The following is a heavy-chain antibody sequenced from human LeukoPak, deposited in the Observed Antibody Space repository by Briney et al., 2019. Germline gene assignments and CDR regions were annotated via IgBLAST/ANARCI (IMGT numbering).Heavy chain of an antibody. Sequence: GGSLRLSCAASGFTFSSYNMNWVRQAPGKGLEWVSYISSSSSAIYYADSVKGRLTVSRDNAKNSLYLQMNSLRAEDTAVYYRARSRFYYFEYWGQGILVTVSS. CDR3: ARSRFYYFEY. V-gene: IGHV3-48*01. CDR1: GFTFSSYN. CDR2: ISSSSSAI. J-gene: IGHJ4*02.